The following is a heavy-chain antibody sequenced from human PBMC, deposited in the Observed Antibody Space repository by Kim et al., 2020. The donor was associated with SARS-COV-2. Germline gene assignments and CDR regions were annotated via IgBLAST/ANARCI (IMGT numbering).Heavy chain of an antibody. Sequence: ASVKVSCKASGYTFTSYGISWVRQAPGQGLEWMGWISAYNGNTNYAQKLQGRVTMTTDTSTSTAYMELRSLRSDDTAVYYCARVRLDYDFWSGPNYYYYGMDVWGQGTTVTVSS. J-gene: IGHJ6*02. CDR2: ISAYNGNT. D-gene: IGHD3-3*01. CDR1: GYTFTSYG. CDR3: ARVRLDYDFWSGPNYYYYGMDV. V-gene: IGHV1-18*01.